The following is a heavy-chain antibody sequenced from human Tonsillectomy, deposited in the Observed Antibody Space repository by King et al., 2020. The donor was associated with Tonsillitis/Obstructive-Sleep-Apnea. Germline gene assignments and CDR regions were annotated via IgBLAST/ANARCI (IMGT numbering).Heavy chain of an antibody. V-gene: IGHV3-30*04. J-gene: IGHJ4*02. D-gene: IGHD4-23*01. CDR1: GFTFSSYA. CDR2: ISYDGXNK. Sequence: VQLVESGGGVVQPGRSLRLSCAASGFTFSSYAMHWVRQAPGKGLEWVAXISYDGXNKYYADSVKGRFTISRDXSKNTLYLQMNSLRAEDTAVYYCARGGDYGGNFIFDYWGQGTLVTVSS. CDR3: ARGGDYGGNFIFDY.